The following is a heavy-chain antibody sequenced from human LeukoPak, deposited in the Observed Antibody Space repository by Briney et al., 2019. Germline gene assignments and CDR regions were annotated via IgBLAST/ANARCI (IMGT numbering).Heavy chain of an antibody. Sequence: SETLSLTCTVSGGSINSYYWSWIRQPPGKGPEWIGYIHYSGGTKYDPSLKSRVTISVDTSKNQFSLKLNSVTTADTAVYYCARHARHASCGNDCFSRAFDIWGQGTMVIVSS. D-gene: IGHD2-21*02. J-gene: IGHJ3*02. CDR2: IHYSGGT. V-gene: IGHV4-59*01. CDR3: ARHARHASCGNDCFSRAFDI. CDR1: GGSINSYY.